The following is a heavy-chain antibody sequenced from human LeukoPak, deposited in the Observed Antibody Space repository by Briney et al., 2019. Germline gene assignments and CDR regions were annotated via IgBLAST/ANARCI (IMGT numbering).Heavy chain of an antibody. CDR1: GYSISNGYY. V-gene: IGHV4-38-2*02. CDR3: ARETSRIIYH. J-gene: IGHJ5*02. CDR2: VYHNGNT. Sequence: PSETLSLTCAVSGYSISNGYYWGWIRQSPRKGLQWIANVYHNGNTFYNPSLKNRVTIAVDTSNNQFSLTMTSVTAADTAVYFCARETSRIIYHWGQGTLVTVSS.